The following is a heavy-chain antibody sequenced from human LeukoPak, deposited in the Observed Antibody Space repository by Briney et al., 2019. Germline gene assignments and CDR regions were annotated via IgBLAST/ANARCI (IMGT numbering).Heavy chain of an antibody. Sequence: GESLKISCRGSGYSFTSYWITWVRQVPGKGLEWTGKIDPSDSYTTYSPSFQGHVTISADWFISTAYLQWSSLKASDTAIYYCARQEYYGSRRGSWFDPWGQGTLVTVSS. CDR3: ARQEYYGSRRGSWFDP. CDR2: IDPSDSYT. J-gene: IGHJ5*02. D-gene: IGHD3-10*01. CDR1: GYSFTSYW. V-gene: IGHV5-10-1*01.